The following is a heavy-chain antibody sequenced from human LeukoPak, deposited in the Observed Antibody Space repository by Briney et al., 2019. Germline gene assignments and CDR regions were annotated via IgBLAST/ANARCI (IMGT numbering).Heavy chain of an antibody. D-gene: IGHD6-13*01. J-gene: IGHJ6*03. CDR3: ARRVSSSWYYYYYYMDV. CDR2: INHSGST. V-gene: IGHV4-34*01. Sequence: GSLRLSCAASGFTFSSYAMSWVRQPPGKGLEWIGEINHSGSTNYNPSLKSRVTISVDTSKNQFSLKLSSVTAADTAVYYCARRVSSSWYYYYYYMDVWGKGTTVTISS. CDR1: GFTFSSYA.